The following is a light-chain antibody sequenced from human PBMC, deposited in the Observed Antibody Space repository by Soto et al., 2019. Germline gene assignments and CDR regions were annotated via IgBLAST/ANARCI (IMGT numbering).Light chain of an antibody. V-gene: IGKV3-20*01. CDR3: QQPWT. J-gene: IGKJ1*01. Sequence: EIVLTQSPGILSLSPGERATLSCRARQSVGSNLAWYQQKPGQAPRLLIYGASIRATGIPDRFSGSGSGTDFTLTISRLEPEDFAVYYCQQPWTFGQGTKVDIK. CDR1: QSVGSN. CDR2: GAS.